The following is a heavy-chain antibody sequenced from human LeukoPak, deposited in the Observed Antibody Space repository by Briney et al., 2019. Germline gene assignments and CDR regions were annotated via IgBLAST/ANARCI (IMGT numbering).Heavy chain of an antibody. D-gene: IGHD3-3*01. CDR2: IYYSGST. J-gene: IGHJ4*02. CDR3: AREDLFGVVRSYYFDY. Sequence: KPSETLSLTCTVSGGSISSSSYYWGWIRQPPGKGLEWIGSIYYSGSTYYNPSLKSRVTISVDTSKNQFSLKLSSVTAADAAVYYCAREDLFGVVRSYYFDYWGQGTLVTVSS. CDR1: GGSISSSSYY. V-gene: IGHV4-39*07.